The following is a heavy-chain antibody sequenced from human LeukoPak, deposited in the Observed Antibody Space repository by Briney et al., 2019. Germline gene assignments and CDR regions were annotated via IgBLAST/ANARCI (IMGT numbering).Heavy chain of an antibody. CDR1: GGTFSSYA. CDR2: IIPILGIA. CDR3: ARDEVDDCSSTSCHHNFDY. D-gene: IGHD2-2*01. J-gene: IGHJ4*02. V-gene: IGHV1-69*04. Sequence: ASVKVSCKASGGTFSSYAISWVRQAPGQGLEWMGRIIPILGIANYAQKFQGRVTITADKSTSTAYMELSSLRSEDTAVYYCARDEVDDCSSTSCHHNFDYWGQGTLVTVSS.